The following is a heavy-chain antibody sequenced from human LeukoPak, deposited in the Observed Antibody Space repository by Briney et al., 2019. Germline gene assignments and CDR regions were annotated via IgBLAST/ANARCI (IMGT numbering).Heavy chain of an antibody. CDR1: GFTFSSYA. J-gene: IGHJ6*02. Sequence: PGGSLRLSCAASGFTFSSYAMSWVRQAPGKGLEWVSAISGSGGSTYYADSVKGRFTISRDNSKNTLYLQMNSLRAEDTAVYYCAKLGRPGGSYYGMDVWGQGTTVTVSS. CDR2: ISGSGGST. D-gene: IGHD7-27*01. V-gene: IGHV3-23*01. CDR3: AKLGRPGGSYYGMDV.